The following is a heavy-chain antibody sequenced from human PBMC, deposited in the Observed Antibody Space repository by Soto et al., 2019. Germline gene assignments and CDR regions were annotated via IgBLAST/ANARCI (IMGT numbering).Heavy chain of an antibody. CDR3: ASSSLYGMDV. V-gene: IGHV4-30-4*02. CDR2: IYYSGNT. J-gene: IGHJ6*02. Sequence: SDALSLICSVSGGSISSGYYYWSWIRQPPGKGLEWIGNIYYSGNTYYNPSLKSRLIISIDTSKNQFSPKVGSVTAADTAVYYFASSSLYGMDVWGQGTTVTVSS. CDR1: GGSISSGYYY.